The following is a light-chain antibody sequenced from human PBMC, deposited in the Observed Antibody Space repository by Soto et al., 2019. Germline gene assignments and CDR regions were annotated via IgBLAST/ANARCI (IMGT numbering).Light chain of an antibody. V-gene: IGLV2-14*01. CDR2: DVS. CDR1: SSDVGGYNY. Sequence: QSALTQPASVSGSPGQSITISCTGTSSDVGGYNYVSWYQQHPGKAPKLMIYDVSNRPSGVSNRFSGSKSGNTASLTISGLQAEDEADYYCSSYTGSTTYVFGIGTTVTVL. CDR3: SSYTGSTTYV. J-gene: IGLJ1*01.